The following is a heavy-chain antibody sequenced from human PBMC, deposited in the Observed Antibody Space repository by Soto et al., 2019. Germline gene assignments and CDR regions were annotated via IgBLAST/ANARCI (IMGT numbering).Heavy chain of an antibody. J-gene: IGHJ1*01. D-gene: IGHD3-22*01. Sequence: SVKVSCKASGGTFSMYAISGVRQSGLRGRDWMGGIIPIFGTANYAQKFQGRATITADESTSTAYMELSSLRSEDTAVCYCARDYYYDSSGYYSRLPFQHWGQGTLVTVSS. CDR1: GGTFSMYA. CDR2: IIPIFGTA. V-gene: IGHV1-69*13. CDR3: ARDYYYDSSGYYSRLPFQH.